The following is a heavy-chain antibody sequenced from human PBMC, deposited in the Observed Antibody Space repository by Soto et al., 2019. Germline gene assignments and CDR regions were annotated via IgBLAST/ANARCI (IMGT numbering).Heavy chain of an antibody. CDR2: IIPVFGTA. CDR3: ARDLRHDYGDYVTMRGDGGHYGYYYGMDV. CDR1: GGPFISYA. Sequence: SVKVSCNASGGPFISYAIIWVRQAPGQGLEWMGGIIPVFGTANYAQKFQGRVTITADESTSTAYMELSSLRSEDTAVYYCARDLRHDYGDYVTMRGDGGHYGYYYGMDVWGQGTTVTVSS. J-gene: IGHJ6*02. V-gene: IGHV1-69*01. D-gene: IGHD4-17*01.